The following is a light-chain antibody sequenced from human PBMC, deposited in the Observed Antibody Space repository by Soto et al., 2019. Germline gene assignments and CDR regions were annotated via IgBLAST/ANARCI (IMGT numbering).Light chain of an antibody. V-gene: IGLV2-14*01. CDR2: DVS. Sequence: QSVLTQPASVSGSPGQSITISCTGSSSDVGVYNYVSWYQQHPGKAPKLIIYDVSNRPSGVSNRFSGSKSGNTASLTISGLQAEDEGGYYCSSYTSSSTVVFGGGTKVTVL. CDR3: SSYTSSSTVV. CDR1: SSDVGVYNY. J-gene: IGLJ2*01.